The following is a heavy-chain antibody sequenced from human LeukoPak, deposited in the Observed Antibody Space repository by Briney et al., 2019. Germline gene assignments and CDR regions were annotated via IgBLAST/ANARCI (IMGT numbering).Heavy chain of an antibody. CDR2: IYSGGST. CDR1: GFTVSSNY. J-gene: IGHJ4*02. Sequence: PGGSLRLSCAAPGFTVSSNYMSWVRQAPGKGLEWVSVIYSGGSTYYADSVKGRFTISRDNAKNSLYLQMNSLRAEDTAVYYCARDSSSWYGTPYFAYWGQGTLVTVSS. V-gene: IGHV3-53*01. CDR3: ARDSSSWYGTPYFAY. D-gene: IGHD6-13*01.